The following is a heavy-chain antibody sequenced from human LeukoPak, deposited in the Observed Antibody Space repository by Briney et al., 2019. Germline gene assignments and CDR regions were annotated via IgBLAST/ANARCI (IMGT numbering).Heavy chain of an antibody. J-gene: IGHJ3*02. CDR3: ARVPDIDAFDI. Sequence: ASVKVSCKASGYTFTSYDINWVRQATGQGLEWMGWMNPNSGNTGYAQKFQGRVTITRNTSISTAYMELSSLRSEDTAVYYCARVPDIDAFDIWGQGTMVTVSS. CDR1: GYTFTSYD. V-gene: IGHV1-8*03. D-gene: IGHD2-15*01. CDR2: MNPNSGNT.